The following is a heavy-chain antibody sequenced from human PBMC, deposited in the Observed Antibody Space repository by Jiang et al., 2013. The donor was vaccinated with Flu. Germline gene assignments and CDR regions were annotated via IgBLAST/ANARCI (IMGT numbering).Heavy chain of an antibody. D-gene: IGHD5-18*01. CDR2: IYYSGST. V-gene: IGHV4-61*01. Sequence: GSGLVKPSETLSLTCTVSGGSVSSGSYYWSWIRQPPGKGLEWIGYIYYSGSTNYNPSLKSRVTISVDTSKNQFSLKLSSVTAADTAVYYCASWIQLWSANYYYYGMDVWGQGTTV. J-gene: IGHJ6*02. CDR3: ASWIQLWSANYYYYGMDV. CDR1: GGSVSSGSYY.